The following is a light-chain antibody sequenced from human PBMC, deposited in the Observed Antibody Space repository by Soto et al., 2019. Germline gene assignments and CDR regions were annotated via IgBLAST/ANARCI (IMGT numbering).Light chain of an antibody. V-gene: IGKV3D-15*01. Sequence: EIVMTQSPATLSVSPGERATLARRASQSVSGTLAWYQQKPGQAPRLLIYGASTRATGIPARFSGSGSGTEFTLTNSSPQSEDFAVYYCQQYNNWSTFGQGTKLEIK. CDR1: QSVSGT. CDR3: QQYNNWST. CDR2: GAS. J-gene: IGKJ2*01.